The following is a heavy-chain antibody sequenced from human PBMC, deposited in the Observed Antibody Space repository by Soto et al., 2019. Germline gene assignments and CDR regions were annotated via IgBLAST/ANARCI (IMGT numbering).Heavy chain of an antibody. D-gene: IGHD3-16*02. CDR3: TGREPNIGGIIVNDY. Sequence: GGSLRLSCAASGFTFSGSGMHWVRQASGKGLEWVGHIRSKAKNYATSYAASVKGRFTISRDDSMNTAYLQMNSLKTEDTAVYYCTGREPNIGGIIVNDYWGQGTQVTVSS. V-gene: IGHV3-73*01. CDR2: IRSKAKNYAT. J-gene: IGHJ4*02. CDR1: GFTFSGSG.